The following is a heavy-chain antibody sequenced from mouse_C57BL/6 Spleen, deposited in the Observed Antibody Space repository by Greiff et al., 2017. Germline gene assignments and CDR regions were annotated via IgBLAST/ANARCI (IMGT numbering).Heavy chain of an antibody. CDR3: TTWDYEGY. CDR1: GFNIKDDY. J-gene: IGHJ2*01. V-gene: IGHV14-4*01. Sequence: EVQVVESGAELVRPGASVKLSCTASGFNIKDDYMHWVKQRPEQGLEWIGWIDPENGDTEYASKFQGKATITADTSSNTAYLQLSSLTSEDTAVYYCTTWDYEGYWGQGTTLTVSS. D-gene: IGHD2-4*01. CDR2: IDPENGDT.